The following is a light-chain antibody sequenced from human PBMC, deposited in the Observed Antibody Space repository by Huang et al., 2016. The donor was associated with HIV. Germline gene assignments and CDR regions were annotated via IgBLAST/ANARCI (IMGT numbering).Light chain of an antibody. V-gene: IGKV3-15*01. CDR1: QSITNS. CDR3: QQYYDWPPLT. Sequence: EIVMTQSPATLSVSPGARVTLSCRASQSITNSVAWYQQKPGQAPRLLIFGAFTRAADVPARFSGSGSGTDFTLTISSLQSEDSAVYYCQQYYDWPPLTFGGGTTVEI. J-gene: IGKJ4*01. CDR2: GAF.